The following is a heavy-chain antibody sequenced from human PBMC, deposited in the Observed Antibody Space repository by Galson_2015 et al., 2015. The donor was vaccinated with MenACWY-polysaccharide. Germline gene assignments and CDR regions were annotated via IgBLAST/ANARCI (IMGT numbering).Heavy chain of an antibody. CDR2: MNPNTGNT. CDR3: ARAGYYDTSGYSLNAFDI. J-gene: IGHJ3*02. Sequence: SVKVSCKASGYTFVSNDINWVRQATGQGLEWMGWMNPNTGNTGYAQKFQGRVAMTRSTSISTAYMELSSLRSEDTAVYYCARAGYYDTSGYSLNAFDIWGQGTMVTASS. CDR1: GYTFVSND. D-gene: IGHD3-22*01. V-gene: IGHV1-8*01.